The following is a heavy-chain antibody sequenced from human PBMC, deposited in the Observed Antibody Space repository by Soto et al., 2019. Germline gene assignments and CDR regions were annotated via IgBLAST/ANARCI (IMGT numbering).Heavy chain of an antibody. J-gene: IGHJ6*02. CDR3: GTEYYDILTGRTPYGMDV. D-gene: IGHD3-9*01. V-gene: IGHV1-46*01. Sequence: QVQLVQSGAEVKKPGASVKVSCKASGYTFTSYYMHWVRQAPGQGLEWMGIINPSGGSTSYAQKFQGRVTMTRDTSTSTVYMELSSLRSEDTAVYYCGTEYYDILTGRTPYGMDVWDQGTTVTVSS. CDR2: INPSGGST. CDR1: GYTFTSYY.